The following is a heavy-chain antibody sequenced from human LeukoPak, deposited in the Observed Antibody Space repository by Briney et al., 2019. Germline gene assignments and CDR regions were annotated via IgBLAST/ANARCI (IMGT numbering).Heavy chain of an antibody. CDR2: INHSGST. V-gene: IGHV4-34*01. CDR3: ARGDYYDSSGYYNY. D-gene: IGHD3-22*01. Sequence: SETLSLTCTVSGGSISSYYWSWIRQPPGKGLEWIGEINHSGSTNYNPSLKSRVTISVDTSKNQFSLKLSSVTAADTAVYYCARGDYYDSSGYYNYWGQGTLVTVSS. J-gene: IGHJ4*02. CDR1: GGSISSYY.